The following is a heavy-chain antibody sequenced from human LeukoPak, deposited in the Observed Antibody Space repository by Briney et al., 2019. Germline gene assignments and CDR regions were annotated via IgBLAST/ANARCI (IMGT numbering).Heavy chain of an antibody. CDR2: IIPIFGTA. CDR3: ARTREQLVILYYFDY. J-gene: IGHJ4*02. V-gene: IGHV1-69*13. Sequence: ASVKVSCKASGGTFSSYAISWVRQAPGQGLEWMGGIIPIFGTANYAQKFQGRVTITADESTSTAYMEPSSLRSEDTAVYYCARTREQLVILYYFDYWGQGTLVTVSS. D-gene: IGHD6-6*01. CDR1: GGTFSSYA.